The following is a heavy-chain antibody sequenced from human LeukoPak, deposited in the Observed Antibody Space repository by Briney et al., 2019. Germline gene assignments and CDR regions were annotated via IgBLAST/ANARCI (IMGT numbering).Heavy chain of an antibody. V-gene: IGHV3-23*01. CDR2: FDRGSLDT. J-gene: IGHJ4*02. CDR1: GFTLSDYP. Sequence: GGSLRLSCAASGFTLSDYPMTWVRQAPGKGLQWVSLFDRGSLDTYYADSVRGRFTVSRDNDKNTLYLQMNSLRAEDTAVYYCARRGYESSGPKNYFDHWGQGILVTVSS. D-gene: IGHD3-22*01. CDR3: ARRGYESSGPKNYFDH.